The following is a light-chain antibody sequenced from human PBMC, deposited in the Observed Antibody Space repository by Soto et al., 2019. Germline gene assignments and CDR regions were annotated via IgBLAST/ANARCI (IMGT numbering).Light chain of an antibody. Sequence: DIQMTQSPSFLSASVGDRVTITGLASQSIGKHLNWYQQKPGKAPKLLIYAASSLQSGVPSRFSGSGSGTDFTLTISSLQPEDFATYYCQQSYSTPRTFGQGTKVDIK. CDR3: QQSYSTPRT. J-gene: IGKJ1*01. CDR1: QSIGKH. CDR2: AAS. V-gene: IGKV1-39*01.